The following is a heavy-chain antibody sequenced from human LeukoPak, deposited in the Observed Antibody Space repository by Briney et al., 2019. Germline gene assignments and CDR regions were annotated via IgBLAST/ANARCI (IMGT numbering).Heavy chain of an antibody. V-gene: IGHV1-46*01. D-gene: IGHD3-16*02. J-gene: IGHJ6*03. CDR2: INPSGGST. Sequence: ASVKVSCKASGYTFTDHYMHWVRQAPGQGLEWMGIINPSGGSTSYAQKFQGRVTMTRDTSTSTVYMELSSLRSEDTAVYYCARAPYSEVITFGGVIPSTKYYYYYYYMDVWGKGTTVTVSS. CDR1: GYTFTDHY. CDR3: ARAPYSEVITFGGVIPSTKYYYYYYYMDV.